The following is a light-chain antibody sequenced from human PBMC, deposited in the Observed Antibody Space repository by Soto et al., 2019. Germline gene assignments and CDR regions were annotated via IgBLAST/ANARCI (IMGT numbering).Light chain of an antibody. CDR3: QQYYSFPFT. CDR2: AAS. Sequence: VIWMTQSPSLLSASTGDRVTISCRMSQGISNYLAWYQQKSGKAPELLIYAASTLQSGVPSRFSGSGSGTDFTLTISSLQSEDFATYYCQQYYSFPFTFGPGPKVDIK. CDR1: QGISNY. J-gene: IGKJ3*01. V-gene: IGKV1D-8*01.